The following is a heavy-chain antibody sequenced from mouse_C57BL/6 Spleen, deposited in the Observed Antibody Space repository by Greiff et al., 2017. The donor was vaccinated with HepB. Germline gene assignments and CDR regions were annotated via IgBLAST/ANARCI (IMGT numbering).Heavy chain of an antibody. D-gene: IGHD1-1*01. V-gene: IGHV2-6*01. Sequence: QVQLKESGPGLVAPSQSLSITCTVSGFSLTSYGVDWVRQSPGKGLEWLGVIWGVGSTNYNSALKSRLSISKDNSKSQVFLKMNSLQTDDTAMYYCATLITTVVADYAMDYWGQGTSVTVSS. CDR3: ATLITTVVADYAMDY. CDR2: IWGVGST. J-gene: IGHJ4*01. CDR1: GFSLTSYG.